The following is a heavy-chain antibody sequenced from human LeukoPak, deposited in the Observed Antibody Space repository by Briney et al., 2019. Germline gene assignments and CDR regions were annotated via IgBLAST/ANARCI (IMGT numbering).Heavy chain of an antibody. CDR2: IYTSGST. V-gene: IGHV4-4*07. D-gene: IGHD2-2*02. Sequence: SETLSLTCTVSGRSISSYYWSWIRQPAGKGLEWIGRIYTSGSTNYNPSLKSRVTMSVDTSKNQFSLKLSSVTAADTAVYYCARDNCSSTSCYNNYFDYWGQGTLVTVSS. CDR3: ARDNCSSTSCYNNYFDY. CDR1: GRSISSYY. J-gene: IGHJ4*02.